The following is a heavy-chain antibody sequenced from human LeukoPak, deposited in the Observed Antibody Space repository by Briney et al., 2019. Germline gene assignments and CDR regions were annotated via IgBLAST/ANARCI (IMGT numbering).Heavy chain of an antibody. D-gene: IGHD3-16*01. CDR1: GFKFDDYA. Sequence: PGGSLRLSCAASGFKFDDYAMHSVRQVPGKGLEWVAGITWNSDFIAFADSLKGRFSISRDNGKNSLFLQMNSLTPEDTAFYYCTKDVADYVWGEYRHFDKWGQGALVTVSS. J-gene: IGHJ4*02. CDR2: ITWNSDFI. V-gene: IGHV3-9*01. CDR3: TKDVADYVWGEYRHFDK.